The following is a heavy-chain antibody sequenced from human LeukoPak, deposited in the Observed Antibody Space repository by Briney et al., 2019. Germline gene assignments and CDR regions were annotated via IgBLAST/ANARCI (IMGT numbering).Heavy chain of an antibody. Sequence: SETLSLTCTVSGGSISSGGYSWSWIRQHPGKGLEWIGYIYYSGSTYYNPSLKSRVTISVDTSKNQFSLKLSSVTAADTAVYYCARVGRNTMVRGVIGWFDPWGQGTLVTVSS. CDR2: IYYSGST. V-gene: IGHV4-31*03. CDR1: GGSISSGGYS. J-gene: IGHJ5*02. CDR3: ARVGRNTMVRGVIGWFDP. D-gene: IGHD3-10*01.